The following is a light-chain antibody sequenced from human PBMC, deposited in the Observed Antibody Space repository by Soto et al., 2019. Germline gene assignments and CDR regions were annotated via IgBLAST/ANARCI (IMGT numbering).Light chain of an antibody. V-gene: IGLV2-8*01. CDR1: ISDVGGYDY. J-gene: IGLJ1*01. CDR3: SSYAGTHIV. Sequence: QSVLTQPPSASGSPGQSVAIPCTGTISDVGGYDYVSWYQQHPGKAPKLMIYDVTKRPSGVPDRFSGSKSGNTASLTVSGLQAEDEADYYCSSYAGTHIVFGTGTKVTVL. CDR2: DVT.